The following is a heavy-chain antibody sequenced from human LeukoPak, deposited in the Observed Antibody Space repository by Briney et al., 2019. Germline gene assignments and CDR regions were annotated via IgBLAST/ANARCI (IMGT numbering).Heavy chain of an antibody. CDR2: ISGSGDST. D-gene: IGHD3-3*01. CDR3: AKDIHTIDALDI. Sequence: PGGSLRLSCTASKFTFSNYAMSRVRQAPGKGLEWVSAISGSGDSTYYADSVKGRFTISRDISNNTLYLQMKSLRAEDTAVYYCAKDIHTIDALDIWGQGTMVTVSS. J-gene: IGHJ3*02. V-gene: IGHV3-23*01. CDR1: KFTFSNYA.